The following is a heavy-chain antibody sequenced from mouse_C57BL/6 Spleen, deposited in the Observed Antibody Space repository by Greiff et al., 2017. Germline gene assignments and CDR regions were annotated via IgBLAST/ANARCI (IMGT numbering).Heavy chain of an antibody. D-gene: IGHD2-1*01. V-gene: IGHV1-22*01. Sequence: EVQLQQSGPELVKPGASVKMSCKASGYTFTDYNMHWVKQSHGKSLEWIGYINPNNGGTSYNQKFKGKATLTVNKSSSTAYMELRSLTSEDSAVYYCAKGDGKRAWFAYWGQGTLVTVSA. CDR1: GYTFTDYN. J-gene: IGHJ3*01. CDR3: AKGDGKRAWFAY. CDR2: INPNNGGT.